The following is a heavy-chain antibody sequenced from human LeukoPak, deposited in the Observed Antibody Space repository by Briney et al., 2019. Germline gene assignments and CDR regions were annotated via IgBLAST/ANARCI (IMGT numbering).Heavy chain of an antibody. CDR2: IIPILGIA. CDR1: GGTFSSYA. CDR3: ARENKAERWPGSYYYGMDV. J-gene: IGHJ6*02. Sequence: SVKVSCKASGGTFSSYAISWVRQAPGQGLEWMGRIIPILGIANYAQRFQGRVTITADKSTSTAYMELSSLRSEDTAVYYCARENKAERWPGSYYYGMDVWGQGTTVTVSS. D-gene: IGHD5-24*01. V-gene: IGHV1-69*04.